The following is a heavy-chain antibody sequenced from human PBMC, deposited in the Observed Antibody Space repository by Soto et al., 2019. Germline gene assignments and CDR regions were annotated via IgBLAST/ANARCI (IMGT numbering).Heavy chain of an antibody. CDR2: ISDSGAST. CDR1: GFTFSSYA. V-gene: IGHV3-23*01. CDR3: AKDEEQQLVVRATYYMDV. D-gene: IGHD6-13*01. J-gene: IGHJ6*03. Sequence: GGSLRLSCAASGFTFSSYAMSWVRQAPGKGLEWVSAISDSGASTYYAGSVRGRFTVSRDNSKNTLYLQMNSLRAEDTALYYCAKDEEQQLVVRATYYMDVWGKGTTVTVSS.